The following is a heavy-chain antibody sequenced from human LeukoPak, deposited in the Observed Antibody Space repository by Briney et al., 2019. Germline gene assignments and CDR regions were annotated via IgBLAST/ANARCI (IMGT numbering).Heavy chain of an antibody. D-gene: IGHD3-22*01. CDR3: ARLKRNGYYDSSGYYYFDY. J-gene: IGHJ4*02. CDR1: GFTFSSYG. Sequence: GGTLRLSCAGSGFTFSSYGMSWVRQAPGKGLEWVSCIRGSGTSTYYADSVKGRFTISRDNSKNTLYLQMNSLRAEDTAVYYCARLKRNGYYDSSGYYYFDYWGQGTLVTVSS. V-gene: IGHV3-23*01. CDR2: IRGSGTST.